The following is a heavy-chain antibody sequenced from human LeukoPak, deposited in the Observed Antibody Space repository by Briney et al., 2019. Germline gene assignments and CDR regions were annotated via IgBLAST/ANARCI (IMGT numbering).Heavy chain of an antibody. D-gene: IGHD3-9*01. CDR1: GGSISSSSYY. Sequence: SETLSLTCTVSGGSISSSSYYWGRIRQPPGKGLEWIGSIYYNGSTYYNPSLKSRVTISVDTSKNQFSLKLSSVTAADTAVYYCLQRHVLRYFDWLKLDAFDIWGQGTMVTVSS. CDR3: LQRHVLRYFDWLKLDAFDI. V-gene: IGHV4-39*01. CDR2: IYYNGST. J-gene: IGHJ3*02.